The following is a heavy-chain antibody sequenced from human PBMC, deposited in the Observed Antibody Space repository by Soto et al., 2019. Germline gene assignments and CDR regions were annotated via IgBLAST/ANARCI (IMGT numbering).Heavy chain of an antibody. D-gene: IGHD3-3*01. Sequence: PGGSLRLSCAASGFTFSSYSMDWVRQAPGKGLEWVSSISSSSSYIYYADSVKGRFTISRDNAKNSLYLQMNSLRAEDTAVYYCAREKWIFGVVSINYGMDVWGQGTTVTVSS. CDR1: GFTFSSYS. CDR3: AREKWIFGVVSINYGMDV. V-gene: IGHV3-21*01. J-gene: IGHJ6*02. CDR2: ISSSSSYI.